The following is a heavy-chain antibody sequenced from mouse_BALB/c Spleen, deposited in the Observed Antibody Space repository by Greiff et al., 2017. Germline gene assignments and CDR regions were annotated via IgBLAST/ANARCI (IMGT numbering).Heavy chain of an antibody. CDR2: INPSNGRT. CDR3: ARSGLRTPDY. V-gene: IGHV1S81*02. CDR1: GYTFTSYW. Sequence: QVQLKQPGAELVKPGASVKLSCKASGYTFTSYWMHWVKQRPGQGLEWIGEINPSNGRTNYNEKFKGKATLTVDKSSSTAYMQLSSLTSEDSAVYYCARSGLRTPDYWGQGTTLTVSS. D-gene: IGHD2-2*01. J-gene: IGHJ2*01.